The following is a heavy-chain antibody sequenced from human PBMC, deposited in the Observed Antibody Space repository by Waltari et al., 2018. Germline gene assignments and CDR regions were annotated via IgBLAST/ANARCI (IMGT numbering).Heavy chain of an antibody. Sequence: QVQLQESGPGLVKPSETLSLTCAVSGYSISSGYYWGWIRQPPGKGLGWIGSILHSGGTYYTPSRKSRVTISVDTSKTQFSLKLSSVTAADTAVYYCARENMADYFDYWGQGTLVTVSS. CDR2: ILHSGGT. CDR3: ARENMADYFDY. V-gene: IGHV4-38-2*02. CDR1: GYSISSGYY. J-gene: IGHJ4*02.